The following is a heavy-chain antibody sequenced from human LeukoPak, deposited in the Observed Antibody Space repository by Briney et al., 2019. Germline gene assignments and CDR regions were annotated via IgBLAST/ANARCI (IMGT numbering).Heavy chain of an antibody. V-gene: IGHV4-59*11. CDR2: IYYSGST. Sequence: SETLSLTCSVSGGSISSHYWSWIRQPPGKGLEWIGYIYYSGSTNYNPSLKSRVTISVDTSKNQFSLKLSSVTAADTAVYYCAGNSGTDAFDIWGQGTMVTVSS. CDR3: AGNSGTDAFDI. D-gene: IGHD1-7*01. J-gene: IGHJ3*02. CDR1: GGSISSHY.